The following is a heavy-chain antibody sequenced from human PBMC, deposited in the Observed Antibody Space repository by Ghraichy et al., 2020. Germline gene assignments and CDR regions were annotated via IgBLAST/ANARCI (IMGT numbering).Heavy chain of an antibody. CDR2: IYYSGST. V-gene: IGHV4-39*01. J-gene: IGHJ4*02. CDR1: GGSISRSSYY. CDR3: ARHPDYGDYADFDY. D-gene: IGHD4-17*01. Sequence: SQTISLTCTVSGGSISRSSYYWGWIRPSPGKGLEWIGSIYYSGSTYYNPSLKSRVTISVDTSKNQFSLKLSSVTAADTAVYYCARHPDYGDYADFDYWGQGTLVTVSS.